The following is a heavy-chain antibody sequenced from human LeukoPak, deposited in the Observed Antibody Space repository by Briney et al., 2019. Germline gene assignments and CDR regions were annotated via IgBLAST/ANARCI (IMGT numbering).Heavy chain of an antibody. CDR1: GFTFSAYA. D-gene: IGHD5-12*01. V-gene: IGHV3-30-3*01. CDR3: ARDRLPPPGVYCFDP. J-gene: IGHJ5*02. CDR2: ISSDGNHK. Sequence: GGSLRLSCAASGFTFSAYAMHWVRQAPGQGLEWVAAISSDGNHKHFADSVKGRFTISRDNSKNTLFLQMNSLRPEDTAVYYCARDRLPPPGVYCFDPWGQGTLVTVSS.